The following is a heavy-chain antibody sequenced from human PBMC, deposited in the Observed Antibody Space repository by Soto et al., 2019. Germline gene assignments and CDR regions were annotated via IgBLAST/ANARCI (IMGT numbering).Heavy chain of an antibody. Sequence: GGSLRLSCAASGFTFSSYAMSWVRQAPGKGLEWVSAISGSGGSTYYADSVKGRFTISRDNSKNTLYLQMNSLRAEDTAVYYCAKDGQQWLGPGRLFFDYWGQGTLVTVSS. CDR1: GFTFSSYA. J-gene: IGHJ4*02. V-gene: IGHV3-23*01. D-gene: IGHD6-19*01. CDR3: AKDGQQWLGPGRLFFDY. CDR2: ISGSGGST.